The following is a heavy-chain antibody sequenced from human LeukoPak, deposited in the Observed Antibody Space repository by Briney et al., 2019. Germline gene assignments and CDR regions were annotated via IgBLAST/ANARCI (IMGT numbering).Heavy chain of an antibody. J-gene: IGHJ4*02. CDR3: ARVSGVTRYFDS. V-gene: IGHV3-7*01. D-gene: IGHD4-23*01. CDR1: GFTFRTYW. Sequence: GGSLRLSCAASGFTFRTYWMSWVRQAPGKGLEWVANIKQDGSEKYYVDSVKGRFTISRDNAKNSLYLQMNSLRAEDTAVYYCARVSGVTRYFDSWGQGILVTVSS. CDR2: IKQDGSEK.